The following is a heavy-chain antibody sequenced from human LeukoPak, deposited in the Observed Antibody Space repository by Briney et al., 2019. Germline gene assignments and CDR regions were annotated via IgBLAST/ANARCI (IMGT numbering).Heavy chain of an antibody. CDR2: INPNSGGT. CDR3: ARAAVPGYSSGWYWGEYFQH. J-gene: IGHJ1*01. CDR1: GYTFTSYD. D-gene: IGHD6-19*01. V-gene: IGHV1-2*04. Sequence: GASVKVSCKASGYTFTSYDINWVRQATGQGLEWMGWINPNSGGTNYAQKFQGWVTMTRDTSISTAYMELSRLRSDDTAVYYCARAAVPGYSSGWYWGEYFQHWGQGTLVTVSS.